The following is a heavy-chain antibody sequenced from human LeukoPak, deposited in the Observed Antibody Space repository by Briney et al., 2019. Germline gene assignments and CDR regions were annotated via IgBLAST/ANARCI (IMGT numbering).Heavy chain of an antibody. V-gene: IGHV1-46*01. Sequence: ASVKVSCKASGYTFTSYYMHWVRQAPGQGLEWMGIINPSGGSTSYAQKFQGRVTMTRDTSTSTVYMELSSLRSEDTAVYYCARDPYHKILPGYGSAMGHWGQGILVTVSS. D-gene: IGHD3-9*01. J-gene: IGHJ4*02. CDR1: GYTFTSYY. CDR3: ARDPYHKILPGYGSAMGH. CDR2: INPSGGST.